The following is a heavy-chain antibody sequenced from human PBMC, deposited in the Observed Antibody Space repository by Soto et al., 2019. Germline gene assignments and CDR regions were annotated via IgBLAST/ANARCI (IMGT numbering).Heavy chain of an antibody. CDR3: ARDGVAVTKGISGY. V-gene: IGHV1-18*01. CDR2: INVYNGNT. Sequence: ASVKVSCKASGYTFTSYSISWVRQAPGQGLEWMGWINVYNGNTKYAQKFQGRVTMTTDTSTSTVYMELRSLSSDDTAVYYCARDGVAVTKGISGYWGQGHLFTVSS. D-gene: IGHD4-4*01. CDR1: GYTFTSYS. J-gene: IGHJ4*02.